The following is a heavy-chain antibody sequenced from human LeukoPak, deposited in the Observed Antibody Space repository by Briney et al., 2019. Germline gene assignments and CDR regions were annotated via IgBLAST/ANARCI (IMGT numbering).Heavy chain of an antibody. CDR1: GFTFSTYG. D-gene: IGHD7-27*01. CDR2: ISGSGGST. J-gene: IGHJ4*02. CDR3: AKDLHWGLDY. Sequence: GGSLRLSCAASGFTFSTYGMSWVRQAPGKGLEWVSAISGSGGSTYYADSVKGLFTISRDNSKNTLYLQMNSLRAEDTAVYYCAKDLHWGLDYWGQGTLVTVSS. V-gene: IGHV3-23*01.